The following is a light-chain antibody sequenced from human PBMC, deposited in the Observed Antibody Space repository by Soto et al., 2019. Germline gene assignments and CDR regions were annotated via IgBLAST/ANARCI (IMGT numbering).Light chain of an antibody. CDR3: QQGSKWRT. Sequence: IVLTQSPATLSLSPGERATLSCRASRSVSSYLAWYQQKPGQAPRLLIYDASKRATGIPARFSGSGFGTDYTLTISSLEPEDFALYYCQQGSKWRTFGQGTKVDIK. J-gene: IGKJ1*01. CDR2: DAS. V-gene: IGKV3-11*01. CDR1: RSVSSY.